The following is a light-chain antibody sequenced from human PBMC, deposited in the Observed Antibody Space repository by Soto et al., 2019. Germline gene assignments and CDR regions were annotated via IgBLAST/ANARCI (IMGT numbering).Light chain of an antibody. CDR3: SSYSSSSTLFV. V-gene: IGLV2-14*01. J-gene: IGLJ1*01. CDR1: SSDVGAYKY. CDR2: EVS. Sequence: QSVLTQPASVSGSPGQSITISCTGTSSDVGAYKYVSWYQQHPGKAPKVMIYEVSNRPSGVSNRFSGSKSGKTASLTISGLQAEDEADYFCSSYSSSSTLFVFGTGTKGTV.